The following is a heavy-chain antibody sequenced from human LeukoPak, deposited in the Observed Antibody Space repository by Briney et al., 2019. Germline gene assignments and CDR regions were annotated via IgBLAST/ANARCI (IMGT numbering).Heavy chain of an antibody. D-gene: IGHD1-26*01. Sequence: GGSLRLSCAASGFTFSSYWMSWVRQAPGKGLEWVANIKQDGSEKYYVDSVKGRFTISRDNAKNSLYLQMNSLRAEDTAVYYCARDGVGATEYFQHWGQGTLVTVSS. CDR2: IKQDGSEK. CDR1: GFTFSSYW. V-gene: IGHV3-7*01. J-gene: IGHJ1*01. CDR3: ARDGVGATEYFQH.